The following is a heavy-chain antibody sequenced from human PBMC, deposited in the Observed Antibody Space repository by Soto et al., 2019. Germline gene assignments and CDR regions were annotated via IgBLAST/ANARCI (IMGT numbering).Heavy chain of an antibody. CDR3: VAAPDHAECAY. Sequence: QLHLQESGPGLVKPSETLSLTCTVSGGSISDHYLSWTRQPPGKGLEWIGYGLRTEFVGTNPSRPSRVTISVATSKKQFSLRLNSVTAAVTAVYYCVAAPDHAECAYWGQGTLVTVSS. CDR2: GLRTEFV. CDR1: GGSISDHY. J-gene: IGHJ4*01. V-gene: IGHV4-59*11. D-gene: IGHD3-3*01.